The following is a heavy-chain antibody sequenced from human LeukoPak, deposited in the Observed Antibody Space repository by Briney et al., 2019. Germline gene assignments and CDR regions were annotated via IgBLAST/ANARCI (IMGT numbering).Heavy chain of an antibody. V-gene: IGHV4-59*01. CDR3: ARKSFHSSSYVF. CDR2: IYYSGST. D-gene: IGHD6-13*01. CDR1: GGSISSYY. Sequence: SETLSLTCTVSGGSISSYYWSWIRQPPGKGLEWIAHIYYSGSTNYNPSLKSRVTISVDTSKNQFSLKLSSVTAADTAVYYCARKSFHSSSYVFWGQGTLVTVSS. J-gene: IGHJ4*02.